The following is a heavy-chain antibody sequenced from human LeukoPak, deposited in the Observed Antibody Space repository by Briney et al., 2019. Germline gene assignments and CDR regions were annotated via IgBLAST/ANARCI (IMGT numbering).Heavy chain of an antibody. CDR2: INHSGST. J-gene: IGHJ4*02. D-gene: IGHD2-2*01. Sequence: KSSETLSLTCAVYGGSFSGCYWSWIRQPPGKGLEWIGEINHSGSTNYNPSLKSRVTISVDTSKNQFSLKLSSVTAADTAVYYCASLPIYCSSTSCRDYWGQGTLVTVSS. CDR1: GGSFSGCY. V-gene: IGHV4-34*01. CDR3: ASLPIYCSSTSCRDY.